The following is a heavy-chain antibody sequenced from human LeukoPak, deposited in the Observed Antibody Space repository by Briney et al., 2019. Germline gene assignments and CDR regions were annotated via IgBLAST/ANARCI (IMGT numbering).Heavy chain of an antibody. J-gene: IGHJ4*02. Sequence: PSETLSLTCTVSGGSISSYYWSWIRQPPGKGLEWIGYIYYSGSTHYNPSLKSRVTISVDTSKNQFSLKLSSVTAADTAVYYCARHGVKYSSLGYFDYWGQGTLVTVSS. CDR3: ARHGVKYSSLGYFDY. CDR2: IYYSGST. V-gene: IGHV4-59*08. D-gene: IGHD6-6*01. CDR1: GGSISSYY.